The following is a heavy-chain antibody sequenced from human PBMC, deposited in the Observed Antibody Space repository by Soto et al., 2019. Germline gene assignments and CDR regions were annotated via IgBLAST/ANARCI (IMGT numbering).Heavy chain of an antibody. CDR2: INPNSGGT. CDR1: GYTFTGYY. J-gene: IGHJ4*02. V-gene: IGHV1-2*04. CDR3: ARAAWQLVTPVYYFDY. D-gene: IGHD6-13*01. Sequence: ASVKVSCKASGYTFTGYYMHWVRQAPGQGLEWMGWINPNSGGTNYAQKFQGWVTMTRDTSISTAYMELSRLRSDDTAVYYCARAAWQLVTPVYYFDYWGQGTLVTVSS.